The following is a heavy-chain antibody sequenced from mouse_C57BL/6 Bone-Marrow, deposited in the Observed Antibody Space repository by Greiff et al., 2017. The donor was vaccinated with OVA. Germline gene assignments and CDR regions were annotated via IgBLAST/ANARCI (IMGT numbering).Heavy chain of an antibody. D-gene: IGHD2-5*01. CDR2: ISSGGDYI. V-gene: IGHV5-9-1*02. J-gene: IGHJ4*01. Sequence: EVKLVESGEGLVKPGGSLKLSCAASGFTFSSYAMSWVRQTPEKRLEWVAYISSGGDYIYYADTVKGRFTISRDNARNTLYLQMSSLKSEDTAMYYCTRVGAYYSNFYAMDYWGQGTSVTVSS. CDR3: TRVGAYYSNFYAMDY. CDR1: GFTFSSYA.